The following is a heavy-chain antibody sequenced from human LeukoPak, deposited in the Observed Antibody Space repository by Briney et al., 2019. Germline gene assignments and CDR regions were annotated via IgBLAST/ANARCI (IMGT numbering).Heavy chain of an antibody. CDR2: ISAGST. D-gene: IGHD3-10*01. Sequence: GGSLRLSCAASEFTFRNYAMSWVRQAPGKGREWVSTISAGSTYYADSVKGRFTISRDNSKNTLDLQMNSLRAEDTAVYYCAKSKSSSYYDAFDIWGQGTLVTVSS. V-gene: IGHV3-23*01. CDR1: EFTFRNYA. CDR3: AKSKSSSYYDAFDI. J-gene: IGHJ3*02.